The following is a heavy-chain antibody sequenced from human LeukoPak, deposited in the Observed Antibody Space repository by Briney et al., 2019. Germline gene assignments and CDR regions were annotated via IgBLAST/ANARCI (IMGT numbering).Heavy chain of an antibody. CDR3: ARDGLGDSSGYYDY. Sequence: SETLSLTCAVSGGSISSSKWWSWVRQPPGKGLEWIGEIYHSGSTNYNPSLKSRVTISVDKSKNQFSLKLSSVTAADTAVYYCARDGLGDSSGYYDYWGQGTLVTVSS. V-gene: IGHV4-4*02. D-gene: IGHD3-22*01. CDR1: GGSISSSKW. CDR2: IYHSGST. J-gene: IGHJ4*02.